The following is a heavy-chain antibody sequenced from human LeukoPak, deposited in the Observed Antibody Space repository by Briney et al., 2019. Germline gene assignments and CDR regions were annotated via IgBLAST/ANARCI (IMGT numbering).Heavy chain of an antibody. Sequence: PGGSLRLSCAASGFTFSNAWMSWVRQAPGKGLEWVGRIKSKTDGGTTDYAAPVKGRFTISRDDSKNTLYLQMNSLKTEDTAVYYCTTLPLAAAGTPFPDYWGQGTLVTVSS. CDR1: GFTFSNAW. V-gene: IGHV3-15*01. CDR2: IKSKTDGGTT. CDR3: TTLPLAAAGTPFPDY. J-gene: IGHJ4*02. D-gene: IGHD6-13*01.